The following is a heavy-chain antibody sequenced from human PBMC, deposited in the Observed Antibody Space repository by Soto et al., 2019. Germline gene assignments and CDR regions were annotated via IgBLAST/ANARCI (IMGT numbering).Heavy chain of an antibody. V-gene: IGHV4-39*01. CDR3: ASSYGEYVSY. CDR2: IYYSGST. CDR1: GGSISSSSYY. Sequence: QLQLQESGPGLVKPSETLSLTCTVSGGSISSSSYYWGWIRQPSGKGLEWLGSIYYSGSTYYHPSLKSRVTISRDTSKDQFSHKLSSVTAADTAVYYCASSYGEYVSYWGQGTLVTVSS. J-gene: IGHJ4*02. D-gene: IGHD4-17*01.